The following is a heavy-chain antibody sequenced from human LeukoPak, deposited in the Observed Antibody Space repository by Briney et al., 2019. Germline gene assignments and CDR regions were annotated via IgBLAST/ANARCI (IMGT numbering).Heavy chain of an antibody. CDR3: AKEGAPLRIVGATQADY. CDR2: ISGSGGST. D-gene: IGHD1-26*01. J-gene: IGHJ4*02. Sequence: GGSLRLSCAASGFTFSSYAMSWVRQAPGKGLEWVSAISGSGGSTYYADPVKGRFTISRDNSKNTLYLQMNSLRAEDTAVYYCAKEGAPLRIVGATQADYWGQGTLVTVSS. CDR1: GFTFSSYA. V-gene: IGHV3-23*01.